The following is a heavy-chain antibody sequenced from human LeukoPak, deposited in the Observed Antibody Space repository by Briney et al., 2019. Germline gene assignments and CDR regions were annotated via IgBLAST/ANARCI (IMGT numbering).Heavy chain of an antibody. CDR3: ARAENTMTHLDY. D-gene: IGHD3-22*01. J-gene: IGHJ4*02. CDR2: INPNSGGT. V-gene: IGHV1-2*02. CDR1: GYTFTGYY. Sequence: ASVKVSCKASGYTFTGYYMHWVRQAPGQGLEWMGWINPNSGGTNYAQKFQGRVTMTRDTSISTAYMELSRLRSDDTAVYCCARAENTMTHLDYWGQGTLVTVSS.